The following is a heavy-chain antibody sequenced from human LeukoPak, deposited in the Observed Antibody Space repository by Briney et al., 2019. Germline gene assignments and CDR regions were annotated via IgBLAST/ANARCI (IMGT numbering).Heavy chain of an antibody. CDR1: GFTFSSYA. V-gene: IGHV3-30-3*01. J-gene: IGHJ4*02. D-gene: IGHD4-17*01. CDR2: ISYDGSNK. Sequence: GGSLRLSCAASGFTFSSYAMHWVRQAPGKGLEWVAVISYDGSNKYYADSVKGRFTISRDNSKNTLYLQMNSLRAEDTAVYYCAGTTVTSNWGQGTLVTVSS. CDR3: AGTTVTSN.